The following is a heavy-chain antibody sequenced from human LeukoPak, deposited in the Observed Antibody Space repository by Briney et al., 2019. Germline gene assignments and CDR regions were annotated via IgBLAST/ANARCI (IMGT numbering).Heavy chain of an antibody. Sequence: GGSLRLSCAASGFTFDDYAMHWVRQAPGKGLEWVSGISWNSGSIGYADSVKGRFTISRDNAKNSLYLQMNSLRAEDTALYYCAKGQAHYYGSAPLDYWGQGTLVTVSS. CDR2: ISWNSGSI. D-gene: IGHD3-10*01. CDR3: AKGQAHYYGSAPLDY. J-gene: IGHJ4*02. V-gene: IGHV3-9*01. CDR1: GFTFDDYA.